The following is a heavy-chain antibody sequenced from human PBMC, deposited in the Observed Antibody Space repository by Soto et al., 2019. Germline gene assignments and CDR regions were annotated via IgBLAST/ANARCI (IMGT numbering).Heavy chain of an antibody. CDR1: GYTFTSYY. Sequence: QVQLVQSGAEVKKPGASVRVSCKASGYTFTSYYIHWVRQAPGQGLEWMGIINPNGSRTNYAQKFQGRVTMTRDTSTSTVYMDLSSLRSEDTAVYYCARGLFAGDVWGKGTTVTVSS. V-gene: IGHV1-46*03. CDR3: ARGLFAGDV. J-gene: IGHJ6*04. CDR2: INPNGSRT.